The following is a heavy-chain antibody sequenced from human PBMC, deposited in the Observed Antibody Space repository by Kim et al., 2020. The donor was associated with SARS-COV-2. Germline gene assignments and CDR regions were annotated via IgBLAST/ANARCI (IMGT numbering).Heavy chain of an antibody. Sequence: SETLSLTCTVSGGSISSSSYYWGWIRQPPGKGLEWIGSIYYSGSTYYNPSLKSRVTISVDTSKNQFSLKLSSVTAADTAVYYCARQRWERGADPYCSGGSCYPPDSYYYYGMDVWGQGTTVTVSS. CDR3: ARQRWERGADPYCSGGSCYPPDSYYYYGMDV. J-gene: IGHJ6*02. CDR1: GGSISSSSYY. V-gene: IGHV4-39*01. CDR2: IYYSGST. D-gene: IGHD2-15*01.